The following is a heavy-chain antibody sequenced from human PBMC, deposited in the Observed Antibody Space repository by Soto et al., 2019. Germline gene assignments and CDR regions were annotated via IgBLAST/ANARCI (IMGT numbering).Heavy chain of an antibody. V-gene: IGHV1-46*01. Sequence: GASVKVSCKASGYTFTSYYMHWVRQAPGQGLEWMGIINPSGGSTSYAQKFQGRVTMTRDTSTSTVYMELSSLRSEDTAVYYCASNERGYSGYWTYYYYGMDVWGQGTTVTVSS. D-gene: IGHD5-12*01. CDR2: INPSGGST. CDR3: ASNERGYSGYWTYYYYGMDV. J-gene: IGHJ6*02. CDR1: GYTFTSYY.